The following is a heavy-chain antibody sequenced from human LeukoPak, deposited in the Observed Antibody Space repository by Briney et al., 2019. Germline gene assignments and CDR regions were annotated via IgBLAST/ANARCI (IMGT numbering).Heavy chain of an antibody. V-gene: IGHV4-34*01. CDR1: GGSFSGYY. Sequence: SETLSLTCAVYGGSFSGYYWSWIRQPPGKGLEWIGEINHSGSTNYNPSLKSRVTISVDTSKNQFSLKLSSVTAADTAVYYCARVKNYYGSGSYYTEGLTSAYYYYMDVWGKGTTVTVSS. CDR3: ARVKNYYGSGSYYTEGLTSAYYYYMDV. D-gene: IGHD3-10*01. J-gene: IGHJ6*03. CDR2: INHSGST.